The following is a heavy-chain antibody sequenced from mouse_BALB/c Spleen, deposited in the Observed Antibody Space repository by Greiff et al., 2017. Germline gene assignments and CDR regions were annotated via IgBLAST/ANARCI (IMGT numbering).Heavy chain of an antibody. J-gene: IGHJ3*01. Sequence: QVQLQQPGAELVKPGASVKLSCKASGYTFTGYYMYWVKQRPGQGLEWIGGINPSNGGTNFNEKFKSKATLTVDKSSSTAYMQLISLTSEDSAVYYCTRGDYYGYWFAYWGQGTLVTVSA. CDR1: GYTFTGYY. CDR2: INPSNGGT. D-gene: IGHD1-2*01. V-gene: IGHV1S81*02. CDR3: TRGDYYGYWFAY.